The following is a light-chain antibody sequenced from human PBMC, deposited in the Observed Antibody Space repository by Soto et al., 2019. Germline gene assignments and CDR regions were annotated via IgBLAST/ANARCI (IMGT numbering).Light chain of an antibody. CDR2: EVS. CDR1: SSDVGGYKY. CDR3: QSYDTNLSGNFV. J-gene: IGLJ1*01. V-gene: IGLV2-14*01. Sequence: QSVLTQPASVSGSPGQSITISCTGTSSDVGGYKYVSWYQQHPDKAPKLIIFEVSNRPSGVPDRFSGSKSGTSGSLAITGLQAEDEADYYCQSYDTNLSGNFVFGTGTKLTVL.